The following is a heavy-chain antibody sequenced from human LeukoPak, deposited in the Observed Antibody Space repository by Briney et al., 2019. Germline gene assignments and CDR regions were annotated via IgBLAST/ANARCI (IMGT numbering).Heavy chain of an antibody. CDR2: ISSSSSYI. V-gene: IGHV3-21*01. J-gene: IGHJ4*02. CDR3: ARDPGYSGYDYGSY. CDR1: GFTFSSYS. Sequence: GGSLRLSXAASGFTFSSYSMNWVRQAPGKGLEWVSSISSSSSYIYYADSVKGRFTISRDNAKNSLYLQMNSLRAEDTAVYYCARDPGYSGYDYGSYWGQGTLVTVSS. D-gene: IGHD5-12*01.